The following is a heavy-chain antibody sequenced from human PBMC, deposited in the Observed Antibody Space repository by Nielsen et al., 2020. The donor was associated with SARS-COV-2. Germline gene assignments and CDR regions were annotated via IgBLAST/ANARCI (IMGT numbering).Heavy chain of an antibody. CDR1: AFTFSTYW. CDR2: INWNGGST. V-gene: IGHV3-20*04. CDR3: ARDGKAGSSFDY. Sequence: GGSLRLSCAASAFTFSTYWMHWVRQAPGKGLEWVSGINWNGGSTGYADSVKGRFTISRDNAKNSLYLQMNSLRAEDTALYYCARDGKAGSSFDYWGQGTLVTVSS. J-gene: IGHJ4*02. D-gene: IGHD6-19*01.